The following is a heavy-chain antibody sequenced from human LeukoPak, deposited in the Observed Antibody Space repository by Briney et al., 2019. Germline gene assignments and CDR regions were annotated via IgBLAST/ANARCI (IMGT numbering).Heavy chain of an antibody. Sequence: PGGSLRLSCAASGFTFSTYGVNWVRQAPGKGLEWVANIKQDGNEKYYADSVKGRFTISRDNGKNSLDLQMNSLRADDTAVYYCARDTLGEGEDANYAVYYFDYWGQGTVVTVSS. J-gene: IGHJ4*02. V-gene: IGHV3-7*01. CDR3: ARDTLGEGEDANYAVYYFDY. CDR1: GFTFSTYG. D-gene: IGHD4/OR15-4a*01. CDR2: IKQDGNEK.